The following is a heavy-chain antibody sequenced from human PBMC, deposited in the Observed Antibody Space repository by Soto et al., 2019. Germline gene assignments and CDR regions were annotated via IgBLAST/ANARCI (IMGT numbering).Heavy chain of an antibody. V-gene: IGHV4-39*01. CDR2: IYYSGST. D-gene: IGHD5-18*01. J-gene: IGHJ4*02. Sequence: PSETLSLTCTVSGGSISSSSYYWGWIRQPPGKGLEWIGSIYYSGSTYYNPSLKSRVTISVDTSKNQFSLKLSSVTAADTAVYYCARRIQLWSCDYFDYWGQGTLVTVSS. CDR3: ARRIQLWSCDYFDY. CDR1: GGSISSSSYY.